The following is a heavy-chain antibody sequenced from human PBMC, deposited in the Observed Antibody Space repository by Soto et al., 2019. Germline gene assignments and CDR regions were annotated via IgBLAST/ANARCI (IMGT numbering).Heavy chain of an antibody. CDR2: INPNSGGT. CDR3: ARAGPGSRQLLDY. J-gene: IGHJ4*02. D-gene: IGHD2-2*01. CDR1: GYTFTGYY. V-gene: IGHV1-2*04. Sequence: ASVKVSCKASGYTFTGYYMHWVRQAPGQGLEWMGWINPNSGGTNYAQKFQGWVTMTRDTSISTAYMELSRLRSDDTAVYYGARAGPGSRQLLDYWGQGTLVTVSS.